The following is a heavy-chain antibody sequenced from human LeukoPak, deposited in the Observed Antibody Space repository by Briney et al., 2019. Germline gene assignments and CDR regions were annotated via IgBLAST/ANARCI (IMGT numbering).Heavy chain of an antibody. CDR1: GASISSYY. Sequence: SQTLSLTRTVSGASISSYYWSSIRQPPGNGLEWNRCIYYSGSTNDNPSLKSRVTISVDTSKNQFSLKLSSVTAADTAVYYCARPRSRRDGYNLSWYFDLWGRGTLVTVSS. J-gene: IGHJ2*01. V-gene: IGHV4-59*08. CDR3: ARPRSRRDGYNLSWYFDL. D-gene: IGHD5-24*01. CDR2: IYYSGST.